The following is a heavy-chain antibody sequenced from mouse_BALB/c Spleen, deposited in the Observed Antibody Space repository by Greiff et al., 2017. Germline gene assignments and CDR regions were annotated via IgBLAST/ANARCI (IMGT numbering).Heavy chain of an antibody. J-gene: IGHJ2*01. Sequence: DVQLQESGPGLVKPSQSLSLTCTVTGYSITSDYVWYLIRQFPGNKLEWMGYISYSGSTSYNPSLKSRISITRDTSKNQFFLQLNTVTTEDTATYYCARRGYDAGEYDFDYWGQGTTLTVSS. CDR3: ARRGYDAGEYDFDY. CDR2: ISYSGST. V-gene: IGHV3-2*02. CDR1: GYSITSDYV. D-gene: IGHD2-14*01.